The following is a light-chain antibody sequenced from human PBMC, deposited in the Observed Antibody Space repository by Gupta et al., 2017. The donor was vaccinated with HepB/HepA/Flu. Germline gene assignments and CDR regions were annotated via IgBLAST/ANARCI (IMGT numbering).Light chain of an antibody. V-gene: IGLV1-44*01. CDR3: APWYDSRNTRV. J-gene: IGLJ3*02. CDR2: RNN. CDR1: SSNIGSNT. Sequence: SVLPQPPSASWPPGQRVTISSSGSSSNIGSNTVHWYQQLPGTAPTLLIYRNNQRPSGVPDRFSGSKSGTSASLSISGLLADDDADYYCAPWYDSRNTRVFGGGTKLTVL.